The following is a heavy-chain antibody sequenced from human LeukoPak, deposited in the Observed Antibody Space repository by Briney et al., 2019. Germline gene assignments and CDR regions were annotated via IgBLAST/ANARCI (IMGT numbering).Heavy chain of an antibody. CDR2: IYYSGST. CDR1: GGSISSSSYY. J-gene: IGHJ4*02. V-gene: IGHV4-39*01. D-gene: IGHD2-2*01. Sequence: PSETLSLTCTVSGGSISSSSYYWGWIRQPPGKGLEWIGSIYYSGSTYYNPSLKSRVTISVDTSKNQFSLKLSSVTAADTAVYYCARLGCSSTSCSHSDYWGQGTLVTVSS. CDR3: ARLGCSSTSCSHSDY.